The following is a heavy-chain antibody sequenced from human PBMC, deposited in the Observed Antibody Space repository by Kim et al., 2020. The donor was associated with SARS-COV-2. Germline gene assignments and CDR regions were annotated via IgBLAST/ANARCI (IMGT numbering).Heavy chain of an antibody. V-gene: IGHV4-34*01. D-gene: IGHD2-2*01. CDR2: INHSGTT. Sequence: SETLSLTCAVYGGSFSGYYWSWIRQSPVKGLEWIGEINHSGTTSYNPSLQSRVTISIDSSKNQFFLNLTSVTAADTAMYYCARSRRAAVSSTYAHWGPGALVTVSS. CDR3: ARSRRAAVSSTYAH. J-gene: IGHJ4*02. CDR1: GGSFSGYY.